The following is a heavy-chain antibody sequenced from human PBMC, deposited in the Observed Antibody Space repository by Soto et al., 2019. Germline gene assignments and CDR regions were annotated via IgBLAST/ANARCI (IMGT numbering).Heavy chain of an antibody. V-gene: IGHV1-69*12. CDR1: GGTFSSSA. CDR2: IIPLFRTP. D-gene: IGHD4-4*01. CDR3: ARDNVRLQLGGNYYYILDV. J-gene: IGHJ6*02. Sequence: QVQLVQSGAEMKEPGSSVKVSCKTSGGTFSSSAISWLRQAPGQGLEWMGGIIPLFRTPDYAQKFQGRVTMAADESTSTAYLELSSLRSEDTAVYYCARDNVRLQLGGNYYYILDVWGQGTTITVSS.